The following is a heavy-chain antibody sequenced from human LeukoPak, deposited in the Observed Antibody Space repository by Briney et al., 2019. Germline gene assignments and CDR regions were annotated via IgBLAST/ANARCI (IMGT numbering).Heavy chain of an antibody. D-gene: IGHD3-22*01. CDR1: GFTFSSYA. CDR3: AKKIGAPYDSSESYFLFDY. J-gene: IGHJ4*02. CDR2: ISGSGGRT. V-gene: IGHV3-23*01. Sequence: QTGGSLRLSCAASGFTFSSYAMTWVRQAPGKGLEWVSGISGSGGRTCYADYVKGRFTISRDNSKNTLYLHLDDLRADDTAIYYCAKKIGAPYDSSESYFLFDYWGQGTLVTVSS.